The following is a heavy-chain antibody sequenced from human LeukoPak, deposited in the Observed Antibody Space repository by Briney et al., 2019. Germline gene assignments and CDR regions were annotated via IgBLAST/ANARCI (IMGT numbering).Heavy chain of an antibody. D-gene: IGHD3-16*01. V-gene: IGHV3-30*18. Sequence: GSLRLSCAASGFTFSSYGMHWVRQAPGKGLEWVAVISYDGSNKYYADSVKGRFTISRDNSKNTLYLQMNSLRAEDTAVYYCAKARLGELTSYFDYWGQGTLVTVSS. J-gene: IGHJ4*02. CDR2: ISYDGSNK. CDR3: AKARLGELTSYFDY. CDR1: GFTFSSYG.